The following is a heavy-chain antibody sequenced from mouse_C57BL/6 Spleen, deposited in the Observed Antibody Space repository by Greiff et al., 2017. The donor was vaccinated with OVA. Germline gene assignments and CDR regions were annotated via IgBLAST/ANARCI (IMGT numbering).Heavy chain of an antibody. J-gene: IGHJ4*01. D-gene: IGHD2-4*01. CDR1: GYTFTSYW. V-gene: IGHV1-59*01. CDR2: IDPSDSYT. CDR3: ARRNYYDYEDAMEY. Sequence: QVQLQQPGAELVRPGTSVKLSCKASGYTFTSYWMHWVKQRPGQGLEWIRVIDPSDSYTNYNQKFKGKATLTGDTSSSTAYMQLSRLTSEDSAVYYCARRNYYDYEDAMEYWGQGTAVTVSS.